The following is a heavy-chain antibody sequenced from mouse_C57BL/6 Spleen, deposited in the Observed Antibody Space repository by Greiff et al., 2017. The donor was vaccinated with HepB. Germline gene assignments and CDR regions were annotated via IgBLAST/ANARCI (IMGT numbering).Heavy chain of an antibody. Sequence: DVKLVESGGGLVKPGGSLKLSCAASGFTFSSYTMSWVRQTPEKRLEWVATISGGGGNTYYPDSVKGRFTISRDNAKNTLYLQMSSLRSEDTALYYCARHDGYSSWFAYWGQGTLVTVSA. D-gene: IGHD2-3*01. CDR3: ARHDGYSSWFAY. CDR1: GFTFSSYT. CDR2: ISGGGGNT. V-gene: IGHV5-9*01. J-gene: IGHJ3*01.